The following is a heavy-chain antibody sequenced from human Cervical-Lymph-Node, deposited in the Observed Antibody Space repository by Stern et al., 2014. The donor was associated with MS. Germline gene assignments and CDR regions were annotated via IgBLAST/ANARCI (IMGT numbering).Heavy chain of an antibody. D-gene: IGHD4-11*01. J-gene: IGHJ4*02. CDR2: ISSYNGNT. CDR1: GYTFTTPNYG. V-gene: IGHV1-18*01. Sequence: QVHLVESGPEVRQPGASVRVSCKASGYTFTTPNYGIAWVREGPGRGLEWMGLISSYNGNTVYAQKLQDRVTMTTDTSTSTAYMELRSLRSDDTAFYYCARERVRDFNDYHFDSWGQGTLVTVSS. CDR3: ARERVRDFNDYHFDS.